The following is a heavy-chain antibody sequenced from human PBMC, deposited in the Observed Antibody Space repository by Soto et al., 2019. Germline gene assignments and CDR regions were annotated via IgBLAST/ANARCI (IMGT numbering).Heavy chain of an antibody. CDR2: ISAYNGNT. D-gene: IGHD4-17*01. CDR1: GYTFTSYG. V-gene: IGHV1-18*01. J-gene: IGHJ4*02. CDR3: ARFGVTTRPKPPQSTFDY. Sequence: QVQLVQSGAEVKKPGASVKVSCKASGYTFTSYGISWVRQAPGQGLEWRGWISAYNGNTNYAQKLQGRVTMTTDTATSTAYMELRSLRSDDTAVYYCARFGVTTRPKPPQSTFDYWGQGTLVTVSS.